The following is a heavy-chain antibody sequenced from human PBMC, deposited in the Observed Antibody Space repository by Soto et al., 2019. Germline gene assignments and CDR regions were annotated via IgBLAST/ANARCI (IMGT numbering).Heavy chain of an antibody. Sequence: ASETLSLTCAVYGGSFSGYSWTWIRQPPGTGLEWIGEINHTGSTNYNPSLKSRVTISVDTSKNQFSLKLTSVTAADTAVYYCAIDKIPGVFDYWGQGTLVTVSS. D-gene: IGHD2-21*01. CDR1: GGSFSGYS. CDR3: AIDKIPGVFDY. CDR2: INHTGST. V-gene: IGHV4-34*01. J-gene: IGHJ4*02.